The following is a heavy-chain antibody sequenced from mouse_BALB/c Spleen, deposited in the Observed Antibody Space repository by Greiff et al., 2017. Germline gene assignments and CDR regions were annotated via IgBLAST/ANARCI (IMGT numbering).Heavy chain of an antibody. CDR3: TRSSIYYDYDWFAY. CDR1: GYTFTSYW. D-gene: IGHD2-4*01. CDR2: IYPSDSYT. V-gene: IGHV1-69*02. Sequence: QVQLQQPGAELVRPGASVKLSCKASGYTFTSYWINWVKQRPGQGLEWIGNIYPSDSYTNYNQKFKDKATLTVDKSSSTAYMQLSSPTSEDSAVYYCTRSSIYYDYDWFAYWGQGTLVTVSA. J-gene: IGHJ3*01.